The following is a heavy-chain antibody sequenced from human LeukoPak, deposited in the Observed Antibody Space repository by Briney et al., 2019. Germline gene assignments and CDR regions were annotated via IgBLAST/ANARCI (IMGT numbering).Heavy chain of an antibody. D-gene: IGHD5-24*01. CDR1: GGSFSGYY. CDR3: ARHLRRWLHFQGFDY. Sequence: SETLSLTCAVYGGSFSGYYWSWIRQPPGKGLEWIGEINHSGSTNYNPSLKSRGTISVDTSKNQFSLKLSSVTAADTAVYYCARHLRRWLHFQGFDYWGQGTLVTVSS. V-gene: IGHV4-34*01. CDR2: INHSGST. J-gene: IGHJ4*02.